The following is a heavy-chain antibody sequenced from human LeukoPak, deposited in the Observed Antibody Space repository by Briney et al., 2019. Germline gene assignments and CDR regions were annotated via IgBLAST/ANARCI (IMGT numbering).Heavy chain of an antibody. J-gene: IGHJ6*03. Sequence: SETLSLTCTVSGGSISSYYWSWIRQPPGKGLEWIGYIYYSGSTNYNPSLKSRVTISVDTSKNQFSLKLSSVTAADTAVYYCARGIAAAEPYYYYYYMDVWGKGTTVTVSS. CDR1: GGSISSYY. V-gene: IGHV4-59*01. CDR2: IYYSGST. D-gene: IGHD6-13*01. CDR3: ARGIAAAEPYYYYYYMDV.